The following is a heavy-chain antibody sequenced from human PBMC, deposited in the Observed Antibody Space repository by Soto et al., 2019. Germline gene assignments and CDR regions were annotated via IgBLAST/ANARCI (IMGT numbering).Heavy chain of an antibody. J-gene: IGHJ3*02. CDR1: GGSISSGDYY. CDR3: ARAERYYDSSGYSSHDAFDI. Sequence: ASETLSLTCTVSGGSISSGDYYWSWIRQPPGKGLEWIGYIYYSGSTYYNPSLKSRVTISVDTSKNQFSLKLSSVTAADTAVYYCARAERYYDSSGYSSHDAFDIWGQGTMVTVSS. CDR2: IYYSGST. D-gene: IGHD3-22*01. V-gene: IGHV4-30-4*01.